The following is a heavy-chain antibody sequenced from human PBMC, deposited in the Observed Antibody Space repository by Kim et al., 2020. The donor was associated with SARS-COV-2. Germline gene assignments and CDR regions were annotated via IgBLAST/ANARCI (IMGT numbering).Heavy chain of an antibody. D-gene: IGHD4-17*01. V-gene: IGHV1-69*13. CDR3: ARELRDYGGIAY. CDR2: IIPIFGTA. CDR1: GGTFSSYA. J-gene: IGHJ4*02. Sequence: SVKVSCKASGGTFSSYAISWVRQAPGQGLEWMGGIIPIFGTANYAQKFQGRVTITADESTSTAYMELSSLRSEDTAVYYCARELRDYGGIAYWGQGTLVTVSS.